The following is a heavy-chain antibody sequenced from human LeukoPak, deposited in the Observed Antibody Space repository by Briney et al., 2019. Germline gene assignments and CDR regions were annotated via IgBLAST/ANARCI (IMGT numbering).Heavy chain of an antibody. CDR3: ARGPSTGYELLWFGELHFDY. J-gene: IGHJ4*02. V-gene: IGHV1-18*01. CDR1: GYTFTSYG. Sequence: ASVKVSCKASGYTFTSYGISWVRQAPGQGLEWMGWISAYNGNTNYAQKLQGRVTMTTDTSTRTAYMELRSLRSDDTAVYYCARGPSTGYELLWFGELHFDYWGQGTLVTVSS. CDR2: ISAYNGNT. D-gene: IGHD3-10*01.